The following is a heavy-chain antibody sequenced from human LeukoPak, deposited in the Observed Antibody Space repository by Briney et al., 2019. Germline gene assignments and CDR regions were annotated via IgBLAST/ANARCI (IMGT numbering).Heavy chain of an antibody. V-gene: IGHV1-2*02. CDR1: GYTLTGYY. J-gene: IGHJ5*02. CDR2: INPNSGGT. CDR3: ARVGNRMVRGVIHNWFDP. D-gene: IGHD3-10*01. Sequence: GASVKVSCKASGYTLTGYYMHWVRQAPGQGLEWMGWINPNSGGTNYAQKFQGRVTMTRDTSISTAYMELSRLRSDDTAVYYCARVGNRMVRGVIHNWFDPWGQGTLVTVSS.